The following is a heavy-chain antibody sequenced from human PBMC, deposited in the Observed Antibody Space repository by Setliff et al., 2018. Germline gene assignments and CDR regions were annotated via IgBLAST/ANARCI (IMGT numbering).Heavy chain of an antibody. CDR3: TRDQDYYGMDV. V-gene: IGHV1-18*01. CDR2: ISVYNGKT. J-gene: IGHJ6*02. Sequence: ASVKVSCKASGYTFTSYGFSWVRQAPGQGLEWMGWISVYNGKTKYAQKFQGRVTMTTDTSTRTAYMEVTSLRSDDTAVYHCTRDQDYYGMDVWGQGTTVTVSS. CDR1: GYTFTSYG.